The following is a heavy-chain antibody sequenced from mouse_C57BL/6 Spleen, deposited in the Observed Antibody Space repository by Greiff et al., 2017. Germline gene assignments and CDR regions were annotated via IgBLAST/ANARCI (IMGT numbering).Heavy chain of an antibody. D-gene: IGHD2-4*01. J-gene: IGHJ3*01. CDR3: ARHEVYDYDTWFAY. CDR2: ISSGGSYT. V-gene: IGHV5-6*01. Sequence: DVHLVESGGDLVKPGGSLKLSCAASGFTFSSYGMSWVRQTPDKRLEWVATISSGGSYTYYPDSVKGRFTISRDNAKNTLYLQMSSLKSEDTAMYYCARHEVYDYDTWFAYWGQGTLVTVSA. CDR1: GFTFSSYG.